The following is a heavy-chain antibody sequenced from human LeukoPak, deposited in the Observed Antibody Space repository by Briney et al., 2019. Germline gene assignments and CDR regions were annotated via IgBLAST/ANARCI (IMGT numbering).Heavy chain of an antibody. V-gene: IGHV4-4*09. CDR3: ARQVATMSMGYYYYYMDV. J-gene: IGHJ6*03. CDR1: IEARSIWN. CDR2: IYTSGSN. D-gene: IGHD5-12*01. Sequence: ETQALNCNLTIEARSIWNGSWSRRPPGKGQEWIGYIYTSGSNNYNPSLKSRVTISVDTSKNQFSLKLSSVTAADTAVYYCARQVATMSMGYYYYYMDVWGKGTTVTVSS.